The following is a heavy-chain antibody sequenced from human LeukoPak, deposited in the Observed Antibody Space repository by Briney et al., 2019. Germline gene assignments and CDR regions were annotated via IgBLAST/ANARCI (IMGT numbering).Heavy chain of an antibody. CDR3: ARGEGALNN. D-gene: IGHD3-16*01. V-gene: IGHV4-59*12. CDR1: GGSISGYY. CDR2: IYYSGST. J-gene: IGHJ4*02. Sequence: SETLSLTCTVSGGSISGYYWSWIRQPPGKGLEYIGYIYYSGSTNYNPSLKSRVTISVDTSKNQFSLRLKSVTAADTAVYFCARGEGALNNWGRGTLVTVSS.